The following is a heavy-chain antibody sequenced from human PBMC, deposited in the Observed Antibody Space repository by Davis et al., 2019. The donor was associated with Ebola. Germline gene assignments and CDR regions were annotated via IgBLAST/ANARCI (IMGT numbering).Heavy chain of an antibody. D-gene: IGHD3-3*01. V-gene: IGHV3-30*02. CDR3: AKDSRVVIGSYYYYGMDV. Sequence: GESLKISCAASGFTFSSYGMHWVRQAPGKGLEWVAFIRYDGSNKYYADSVKGRFTISRDNSKNTLYLQMNSLRAEDTAVYYCAKDSRVVIGSYYYYGMDVWGQGTTVTVSS. J-gene: IGHJ6*02. CDR1: GFTFSSYG. CDR2: IRYDGSNK.